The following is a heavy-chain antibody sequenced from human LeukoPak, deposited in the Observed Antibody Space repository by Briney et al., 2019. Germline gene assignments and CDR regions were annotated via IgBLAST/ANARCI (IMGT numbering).Heavy chain of an antibody. Sequence: GASVKVSCKASGYTFTSYDINWVRQATGQGLEWMGWISAYNGNTIYAQKLQGRVTMTTDTSTSTAYMELRSLRSDDTAVYYCARGGPPAPNWFDPWGQGTLVTVSS. D-gene: IGHD3-10*01. V-gene: IGHV1-18*01. J-gene: IGHJ5*02. CDR1: GYTFTSYD. CDR3: ARGGPPAPNWFDP. CDR2: ISAYNGNT.